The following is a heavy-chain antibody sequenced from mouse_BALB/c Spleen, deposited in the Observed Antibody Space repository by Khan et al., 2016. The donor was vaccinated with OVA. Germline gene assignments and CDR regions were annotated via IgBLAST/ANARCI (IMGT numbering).Heavy chain of an antibody. V-gene: IGHV5-4*02. CDR3: VRAGYGAFAY. Sequence: EVELVESGGGLVKPGGSLKLSCAASGFTFSDYYMYWVRQTPEKRLEWVATISDGGTSTYYPDSVKGRFTISRDNAKNSLYLQMSSLQSEDTAIFYCVRAGYGAFAYWGQGTLVTVSA. CDR2: ISDGGTST. J-gene: IGHJ3*01. D-gene: IGHD1-1*02. CDR1: GFTFSDYY.